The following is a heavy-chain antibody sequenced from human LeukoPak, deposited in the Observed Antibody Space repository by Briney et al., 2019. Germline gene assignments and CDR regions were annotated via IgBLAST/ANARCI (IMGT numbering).Heavy chain of an antibody. CDR3: AKDDDVSSRYSRFEN. D-gene: IGHD3-22*01. CDR2: MWSAENNK. V-gene: IGHV3-33*06. Sequence: PGGSLRLSCAASGFTFRNYGMHWVRQAPGKGLEWVAVMWSAENNKYYADSVQGRFTISRDNSKNTVFLQMNSLRAEDTAVYYCAKDDDVSSRYSRFENWGQGTLVTVSS. CDR1: GFTFRNYG. J-gene: IGHJ4*02.